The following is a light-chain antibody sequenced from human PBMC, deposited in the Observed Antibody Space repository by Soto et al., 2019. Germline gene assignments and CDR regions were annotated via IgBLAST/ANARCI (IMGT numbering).Light chain of an antibody. J-gene: IGKJ2*01. V-gene: IGKV3-15*01. CDR2: DAS. Sequence: EIVMTQAPATLSVAPGERATLSCRASQSVSRYLAWYQHRPGRVPRPLIYDASTSATDIPARFSGSGSGTEFTLTITSLKSEDFAVYYCQQYNNWLLYTFGQGTKLEIK. CDR1: QSVSRY. CDR3: QQYNNWLLYT.